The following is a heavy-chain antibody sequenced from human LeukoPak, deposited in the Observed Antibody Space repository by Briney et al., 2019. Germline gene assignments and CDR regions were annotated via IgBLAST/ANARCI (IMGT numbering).Heavy chain of an antibody. J-gene: IGHJ4*02. V-gene: IGHV1-2*02. CDR1: GYTFTGYY. Sequence: ASVKVSCKASGYTFTGYYMHWVRQAPGQGLEWMGWINPNSGGTNYAQKFQGRVTMTRDTSISTAYMELSRLRSDDTAVYYCARDYRHDILTGYDNYYFDYWGQGTLVTVSS. CDR2: INPNSGGT. D-gene: IGHD3-9*01. CDR3: ARDYRHDILTGYDNYYFDY.